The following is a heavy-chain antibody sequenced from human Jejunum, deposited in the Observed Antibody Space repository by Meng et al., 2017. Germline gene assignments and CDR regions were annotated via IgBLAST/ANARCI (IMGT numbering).Heavy chain of an antibody. CDR1: GFSLSTSEVG. Sequence: QITLKESGPTLVQPTQTLTLTRTFSGFSLSTSEVGVGWIRQPPGKALEWLALIYWDDDKRYSPSLNNRLTITKDTSRNQVVLTMTNMDPVDTATYYCAHTLVSNWNYLSPFDSWGQGTLVTVSS. CDR3: AHTLVSNWNYLSPFDS. CDR2: IYWDDDK. D-gene: IGHD1-7*01. V-gene: IGHV2-5*02. J-gene: IGHJ4*02.